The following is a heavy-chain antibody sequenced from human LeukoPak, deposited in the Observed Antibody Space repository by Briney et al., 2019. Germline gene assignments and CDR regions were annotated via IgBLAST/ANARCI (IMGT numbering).Heavy chain of an antibody. CDR2: ISSNGGST. J-gene: IGHJ4*02. CDR1: GFTFSSYA. CDR3: ARFLGGYYYDSSGYIDY. D-gene: IGHD3-22*01. Sequence: GGSLRLSCAASGFTFSSYAMHWVRQAPGKGLEYVSAISSNGGSTYYANSVKGRFTISRDNSKNTLYLQMGSLRAEDMAVYYCARFLGGYYYDSSGYIDYWGQGTLVTVSS. V-gene: IGHV3-64*01.